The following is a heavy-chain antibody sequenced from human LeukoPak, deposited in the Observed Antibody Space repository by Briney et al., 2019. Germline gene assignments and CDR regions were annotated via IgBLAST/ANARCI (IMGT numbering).Heavy chain of an antibody. CDR1: GGSISTYY. CDR2: IYYSESTNYNPSGST. Sequence: SETLSLTCTVSGGSISTYYWSWIRQPPGKGLEWIGYIYYSESTNYNPSGSTNYNPSLKSRVTMSVDTSKNQFSLKLSSVTAADTAVYYCARGAGQLVSYYYYYMDVWGKGTTVTVSS. D-gene: IGHD6-13*01. CDR3: ARGAGQLVSYYYYYMDV. V-gene: IGHV4-59*12. J-gene: IGHJ6*03.